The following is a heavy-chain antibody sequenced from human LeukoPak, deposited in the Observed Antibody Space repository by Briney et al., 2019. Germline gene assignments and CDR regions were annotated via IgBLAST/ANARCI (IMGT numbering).Heavy chain of an antibody. Sequence: PSETLSLTCTGSGGSISGYYWSWIRQRPGKGREGSGYIYYSGSTNDNPSLKSRVTVSVDTSTNQFSLKLSSVTAADTAVYYCARDRYGTHIDYWGHGTLVTVSS. V-gene: IGHV4-59*01. CDR2: IYYSGST. CDR1: GGSISGYY. J-gene: IGHJ4*01. D-gene: IGHD3-9*01. CDR3: ARDRYGTHIDY.